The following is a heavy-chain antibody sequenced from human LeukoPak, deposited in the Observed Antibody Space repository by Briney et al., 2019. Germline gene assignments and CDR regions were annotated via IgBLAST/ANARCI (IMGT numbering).Heavy chain of an antibody. Sequence: EASVKVSCKASGYTLTVYYMRWVRQAPGQGLEWMGWIIPSSGGTNYAQKFQGRVTMTRDTSISTAYMELSRLTSDDTAVYYCARGDCSTISCIYCHYWGQGTLVTVSS. D-gene: IGHD2-2*01. CDR3: ARGDCSTISCIYCHY. CDR2: IIPSSGGT. CDR1: GYTLTVYY. J-gene: IGHJ4*02. V-gene: IGHV1-2*02.